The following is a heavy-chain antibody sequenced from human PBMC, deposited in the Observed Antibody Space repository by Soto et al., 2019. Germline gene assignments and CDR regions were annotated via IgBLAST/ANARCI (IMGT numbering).Heavy chain of an antibody. Sequence: SVKVSCKASGGTFSSYTISWVRQAPGQGLEWMGRIIPILGIANYAQKFQGRVTITADKSTSTAYMELSSLRSEDTAVYYCAKDGNNYDILTGSIDPRNYYYYYGMDVWGQGTTVTVSS. J-gene: IGHJ6*02. CDR2: IIPILGIA. V-gene: IGHV1-69*04. CDR3: AKDGNNYDILTGSIDPRNYYYYYGMDV. CDR1: GGTFSSYT. D-gene: IGHD3-9*01.